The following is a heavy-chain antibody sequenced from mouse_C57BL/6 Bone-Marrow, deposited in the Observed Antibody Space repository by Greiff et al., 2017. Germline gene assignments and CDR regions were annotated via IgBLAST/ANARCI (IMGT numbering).Heavy chain of an antibody. CDR3: ARGDCEGHWYFDV. J-gene: IGHJ1*03. V-gene: IGHV1-76*01. CDR1: GYTFTDYY. D-gene: IGHD2-4*01. Sequence: VQLQQSGAELVRPGASVKLPCKASGYTFTDYYINWVKQRPGQGLEWIARIYPGSGNTYYNEKFKGKATLTAEKSSSTAYMQLSSLTSEDSAVYVGARGDCEGHWYFDVWGTGTTVTVSS. CDR2: IYPGSGNT.